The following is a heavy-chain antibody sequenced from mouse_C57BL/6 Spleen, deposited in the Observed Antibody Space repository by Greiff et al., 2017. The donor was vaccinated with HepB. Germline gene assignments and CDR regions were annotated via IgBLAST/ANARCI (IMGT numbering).Heavy chain of an antibody. V-gene: IGHV1-61*01. J-gene: IGHJ2*01. CDR3: ARGVVAYYFDY. Sequence: QVQLQQSGAELVRPGSSVKLSCKASGYTFTSYWMDWVKQRPGQGLEWIGNIYPSDSETHYNQKFKDKATLTVDKSSSTAYMQLSSLTSEDSAVYYCARGVVAYYFDYWGQGTTLTVSS. CDR1: GYTFTSYW. D-gene: IGHD1-1*01. CDR2: IYPSDSET.